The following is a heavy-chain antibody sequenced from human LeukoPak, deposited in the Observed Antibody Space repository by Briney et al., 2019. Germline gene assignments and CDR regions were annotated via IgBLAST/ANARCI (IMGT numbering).Heavy chain of an antibody. CDR1: GFTFDDYA. D-gene: IGHD5-18*01. CDR3: AKDVGYSYGYDY. V-gene: IGHV3-9*01. Sequence: GGSLRLSCAASGFTFDDYAMHWVRQAPGRGLEWVSGISWNSGSIGYADSVKGRFTISRDNAKNSLYLQMNSLRAEDTALYYCAKDVGYSYGYDYWGQGTLVTVSS. J-gene: IGHJ4*02. CDR2: ISWNSGSI.